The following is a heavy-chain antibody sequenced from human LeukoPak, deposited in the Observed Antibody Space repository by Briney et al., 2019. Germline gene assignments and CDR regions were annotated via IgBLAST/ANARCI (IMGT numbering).Heavy chain of an antibody. CDR2: MNTETEHP. J-gene: IGHJ3*02. V-gene: IGHV7-4-1*01. Sequence: ASVKVSCKASGYSFTSYALIWVRQAPGQGLEWMGRMNTETEHPAYAQGFTGRFVFSLDTSVSTAYLKAEDTAVYYCVRGNPDVFDIWGQGTMVTVSS. CDR3: VRGNPDVFDI. CDR1: GYSFTSYA.